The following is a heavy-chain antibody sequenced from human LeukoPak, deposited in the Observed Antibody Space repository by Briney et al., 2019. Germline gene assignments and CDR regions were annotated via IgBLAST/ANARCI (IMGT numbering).Heavy chain of an antibody. CDR3: ARKSVAATPRDIVYQYSYMDV. J-gene: IGHJ6*03. CDR1: GYSFTNYA. V-gene: IGHV7-4-1*02. CDR2: ISTNTGNP. D-gene: IGHD2-15*01. Sequence: EASVKVSCKASGYSFTNYAMNWVRQAPGQGLEWMGWISTNTGNPTYAQGFTGRFVFSLDTSVSTAYLQISSLKAEDTAVYYCARKSVAATPRDIVYQYSYMDVWGKGTTVTVSS.